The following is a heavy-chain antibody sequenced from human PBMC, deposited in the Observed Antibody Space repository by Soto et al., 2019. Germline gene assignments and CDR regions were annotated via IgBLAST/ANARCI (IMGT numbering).Heavy chain of an antibody. V-gene: IGHV5-51*01. CDR2: IYPGDSDT. CDR1: GYSFTSYW. CDR3: ARRGYSYGYGYYYGMDV. D-gene: IGHD5-18*01. Sequence: PGESLKISCKGSGYSFTSYWIGWVRQMPGKGLEWMGIIYPGDSDTRYSPSFQGQVTISADKSISTAYLQWSSLKASDTAMYYCARRGYSYGYGYYYGMDVWGQGTTVTVSS. J-gene: IGHJ6*02.